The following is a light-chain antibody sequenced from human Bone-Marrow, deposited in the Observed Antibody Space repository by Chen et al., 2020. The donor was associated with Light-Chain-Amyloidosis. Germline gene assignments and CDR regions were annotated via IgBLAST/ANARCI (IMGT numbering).Light chain of an antibody. Sequence: QSALTQPASVSGSPGQSITISCTGTSSDVGGDNHVSWYQQHPDKAPKLMIYEVTNRPSWVPDRFSGPKSDNAASLTISGLQTEDEADYFCSSYTMTNTLVFGSGTRVTVL. CDR1: SSDVGGDNH. J-gene: IGLJ1*01. CDR2: EVT. CDR3: SSYTMTNTLV. V-gene: IGLV2-14*01.